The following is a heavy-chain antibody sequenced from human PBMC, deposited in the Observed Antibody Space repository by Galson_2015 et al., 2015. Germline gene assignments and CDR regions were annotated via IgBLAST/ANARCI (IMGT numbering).Heavy chain of an antibody. CDR1: GDSVSSKSAA. V-gene: IGHV6-1*01. CDR3: ARGDQNFDY. J-gene: IGHJ4*02. CDR2: TYYRSKWSN. Sequence: CAISGDSVSSKSAAWNWIRQSPSRGLEWLERTYYRSKWSNNYAVSVKSRITINPDTSKNQFSLQLNSVTPEDTAVYYCARGDQNFDYWGQGTLVTVSS.